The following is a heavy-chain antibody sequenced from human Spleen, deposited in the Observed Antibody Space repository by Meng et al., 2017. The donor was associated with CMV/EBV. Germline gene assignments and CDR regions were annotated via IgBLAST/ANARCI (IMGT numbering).Heavy chain of an antibody. CDR3: ARIGGEGTSSYRWFDP. CDR2: MNQDGSEE. Sequence: GESLKISCAASGFSFSSYWMTWVRQAPGKGLEWVANMNQDGSEEYYVGSVKGRFTISRDNAKNSLFLQMNSLRAEDTAVYYCARIGGEGTSSYRWFDPWGQGTLVTVSS. V-gene: IGHV3-7*01. CDR1: GFSFSSYW. J-gene: IGHJ5*02. D-gene: IGHD2-2*01.